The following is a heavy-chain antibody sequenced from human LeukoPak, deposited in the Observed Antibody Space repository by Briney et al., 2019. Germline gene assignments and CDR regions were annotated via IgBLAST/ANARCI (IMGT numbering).Heavy chain of an antibody. V-gene: IGHV3-30*18. CDR1: GFTFNNYG. J-gene: IGHJ4*02. D-gene: IGHD5-18*01. Sequence: PGGSLRLSCAASGFTFNNYGMHWFRRAPGKGLEWVAVVSFDGSKKFYGDSVKGRFTISRDSSKDTLSLQMNSLRAEDTAVYYCAKELRGYSYGEHWGRGTLVTVSS. CDR3: AKELRGYSYGEH. CDR2: VSFDGSKK.